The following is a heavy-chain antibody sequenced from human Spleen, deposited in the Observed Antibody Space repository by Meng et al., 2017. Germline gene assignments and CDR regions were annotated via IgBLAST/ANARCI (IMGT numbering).Heavy chain of an antibody. CDR1: GYNFPDYY. J-gene: IGHJ4*02. D-gene: IGHD6-13*01. CDR3: ARDEDISAAGKLFGDY. V-gene: IGHV1-2*06. CDR2: IDPKNGDT. Sequence: QVQLVQSGAEVKKPGASVKVPCKPSGYNFPDYYIHWVRQAPGQGLEWMGRIDPKNGDTHYAQKFQGRVTMTGDTSISTAYMDLSGLRSDDTAVYYCARDEDISAAGKLFGDYWGQGTLVTVSS.